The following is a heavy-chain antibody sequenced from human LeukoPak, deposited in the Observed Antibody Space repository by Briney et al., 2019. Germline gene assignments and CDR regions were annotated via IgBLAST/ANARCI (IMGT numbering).Heavy chain of an antibody. Sequence: ASVKVSCKASGYTFTSYDINWVRQATGQGLEWMGWMNPNSGNTGYAQKFQGRVTMTRNTSISTAYMELSSLRSEDTAVHYCARGGVNRKRDWFDPWGQGTLVTVSS. D-gene: IGHD3-10*01. V-gene: IGHV1-8*01. CDR2: MNPNSGNT. CDR1: GYTFTSYD. CDR3: ARGGVNRKRDWFDP. J-gene: IGHJ5*02.